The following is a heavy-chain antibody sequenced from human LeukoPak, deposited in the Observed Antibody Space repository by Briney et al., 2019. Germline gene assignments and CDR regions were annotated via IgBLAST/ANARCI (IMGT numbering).Heavy chain of an antibody. Sequence: GGSLRLSCAASGFTFSDYYMSWIRQAPGKGLEWVSYISSSGSTIYYADSVKGRFTISRDNAKNSLYLQMNSLRAEDTAVYYCAKDQYPNYYDSSGSILGAFDIWGQGTMVTVSS. D-gene: IGHD3-22*01. J-gene: IGHJ3*02. CDR2: ISSSGSTI. CDR1: GFTFSDYY. V-gene: IGHV3-11*01. CDR3: AKDQYPNYYDSSGSILGAFDI.